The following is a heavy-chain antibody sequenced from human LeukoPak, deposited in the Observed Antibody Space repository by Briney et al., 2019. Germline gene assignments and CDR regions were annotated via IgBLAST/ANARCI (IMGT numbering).Heavy chain of an antibody. D-gene: IGHD5-18*01. Sequence: GGSLRLSCSASRFTFSSYGMHWVRQALGKGLEWVAFIRYNGGNRYYADSVKGRFTISRDNSKNTLYLQMNSLRAEDTAVYYCARGGGYSYGSFDYWGQGTLVTVSS. CDR3: ARGGGYSYGSFDY. CDR1: RFTFSSYG. CDR2: IRYNGGNR. V-gene: IGHV3-30*02. J-gene: IGHJ4*02.